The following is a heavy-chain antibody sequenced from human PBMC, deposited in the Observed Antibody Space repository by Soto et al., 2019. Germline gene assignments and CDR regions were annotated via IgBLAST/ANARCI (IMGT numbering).Heavy chain of an antibody. CDR3: AKEGRGVRGVIYYYGMDV. CDR2: ISGSGGST. V-gene: IGHV3-23*01. D-gene: IGHD3-10*01. CDR1: GFTFSSYA. Sequence: AGGSLRLSXAASGFTFSSYAMSWVRQAPGKGLEWVSAISGSGGSTYYADSVKGRFTISRDNSKNTLYLQMNSLRAEDTAVYYCAKEGRGVRGVIYYYGMDVWGQGTTVTVSS. J-gene: IGHJ6*02.